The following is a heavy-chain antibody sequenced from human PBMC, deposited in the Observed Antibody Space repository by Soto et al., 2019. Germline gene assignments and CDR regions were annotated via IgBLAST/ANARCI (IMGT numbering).Heavy chain of an antibody. Sequence: QVQLQESGPGLVKPSQTLSLTCTVSGGSISSGGYYWSWIRQHPGKGLEWIGYIYYSGSTYYNPSLKSRVTISVDTSKNQFSLKLSSVTAADTAVYYCARDSKAGTSWGMDVWGRGTTVTVSS. V-gene: IGHV4-31*03. CDR1: GGSISSGGYY. J-gene: IGHJ6*02. CDR3: ARDSKAGTSWGMDV. CDR2: IYYSGST. D-gene: IGHD3-10*01.